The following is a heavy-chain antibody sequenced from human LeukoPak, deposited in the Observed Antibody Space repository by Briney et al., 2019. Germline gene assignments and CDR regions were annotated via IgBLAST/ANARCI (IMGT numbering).Heavy chain of an antibody. CDR2: INPIFSTT. Sequence: SVKVSCKASGGSFSRDAISWVRQAPGQGLEWIGGINPIFSTTNYAQKFQGRVTISADESTNTAYMELSGLTSEDTAIYYCVRDRNDLGDYGRDTWGQGALVTVSS. V-gene: IGHV1-69*13. J-gene: IGHJ4*02. CDR1: GGSFSRDA. CDR3: VRDRNDLGDYGRDT. D-gene: IGHD4-17*01.